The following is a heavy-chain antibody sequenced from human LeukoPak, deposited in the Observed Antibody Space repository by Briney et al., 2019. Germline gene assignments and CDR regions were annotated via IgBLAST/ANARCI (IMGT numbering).Heavy chain of an antibody. J-gene: IGHJ4*02. V-gene: IGHV3-23*01. D-gene: IGHD2-2*01. CDR1: GFTFSSYG. CDR2: IRGSGGST. CDR3: AHGSMYQLDY. Sequence: GGSLRLSCAASGFTFSSYGMNWVRQAPGKGLEWVSNIRGSGGSTYYADSVKGRFTISRDNSKNTLYLQMNSLRAEDTAVYYCAHGSMYQLDYWGQGTLVTVSS.